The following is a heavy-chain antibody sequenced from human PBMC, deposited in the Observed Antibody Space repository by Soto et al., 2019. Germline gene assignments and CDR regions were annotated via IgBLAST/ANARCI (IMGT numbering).Heavy chain of an antibody. Sequence: AAVKVSCKASGYTFTSYGISGVRQAPGQGLEWMGWISAYNGNTNYAQKLQGRVTMTTDTSTSTAYMELRSPRSDDTAVYYCARDGRFGPFDPWGQGTLVTVSS. J-gene: IGHJ5*02. D-gene: IGHD3-10*01. CDR2: ISAYNGNT. CDR1: GYTFTSYG. V-gene: IGHV1-18*01. CDR3: ARDGRFGPFDP.